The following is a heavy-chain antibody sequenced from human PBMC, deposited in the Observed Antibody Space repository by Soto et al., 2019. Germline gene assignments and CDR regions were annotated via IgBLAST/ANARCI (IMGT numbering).Heavy chain of an antibody. D-gene: IGHD2-2*01. V-gene: IGHV4-31*03. J-gene: IGHJ4*02. Sequence: SETLSLTCTVSGGSISSGGYYWSWIRQHPGKGLEWIGYIYCSGSTYYNPSLKSRVTISVDTSKNQFSLKLSSVTAADTAVYYCARDSLQPAPTSAYYFDYWGQGTLVTVSS. CDR3: ARDSLQPAPTSAYYFDY. CDR2: IYCSGST. CDR1: GGSISSGGYY.